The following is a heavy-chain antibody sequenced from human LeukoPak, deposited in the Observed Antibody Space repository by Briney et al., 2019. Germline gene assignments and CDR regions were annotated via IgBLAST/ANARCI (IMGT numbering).Heavy chain of an antibody. V-gene: IGHV3-9*01. CDR1: GFTFDDYA. D-gene: IGHD2-8*01. CDR3: AREVPAEVSDY. Sequence: LRLSCAASGFTFDDYAMHWVRQAPGKGLEWVSGISWNSGSIGYADSVKGRFTISRGNAKNSLYLQMNSLRAEDTAVYYCAREVPAEVSDYWGQGTLVTVSS. J-gene: IGHJ4*02. CDR2: ISWNSGSI.